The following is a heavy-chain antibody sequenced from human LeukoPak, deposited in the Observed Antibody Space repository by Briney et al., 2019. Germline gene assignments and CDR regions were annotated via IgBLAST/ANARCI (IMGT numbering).Heavy chain of an antibody. Sequence: GGSLRLSCAASGFTFSSYGMSWVRQAPGKGLEWVSAISGSGGSTYYADSVKGRFTISRDNSKNTLYLQVNSLRAEDTAVYYCARPLAAMEYYFDYWGQGTLVTVSS. CDR1: GFTFSSYG. CDR3: ARPLAAMEYYFDY. CDR2: ISGSGGST. D-gene: IGHD5-18*01. J-gene: IGHJ4*02. V-gene: IGHV3-23*01.